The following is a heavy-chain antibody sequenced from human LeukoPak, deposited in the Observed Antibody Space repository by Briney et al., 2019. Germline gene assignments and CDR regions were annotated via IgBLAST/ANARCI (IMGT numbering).Heavy chain of an antibody. D-gene: IGHD3-3*01. CDR3: ARVPPIFGVVIPDY. V-gene: IGHV4-59*01. Sequence: PSETLSLTCTVSGGSISSYYWSWIRQPPGKGLEWIGYIYYSGSTNYNPSLKSRVTISVDTSKNQFSLKLSSVTAADTAVYYGARVPPIFGVVIPDYWGQGTLVTVSS. J-gene: IGHJ4*02. CDR2: IYYSGST. CDR1: GGSISSYY.